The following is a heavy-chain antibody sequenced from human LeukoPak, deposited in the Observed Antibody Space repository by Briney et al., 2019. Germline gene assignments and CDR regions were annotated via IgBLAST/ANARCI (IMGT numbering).Heavy chain of an antibody. J-gene: IGHJ3*02. CDR2: ISYDGSNK. Sequence: GGSLRLSCAASGFTFSSYAMHWVRQAPGKGLEWVAVISYDGSNKYYADSVKGRFTISRDNSKNTPYLQMNSLRAEDTAVYYCARNPFNRFDAFDIWGQGAMVTVSS. V-gene: IGHV3-30*04. D-gene: IGHD3-16*02. CDR3: ARNPFNRFDAFDI. CDR1: GFTFSSYA.